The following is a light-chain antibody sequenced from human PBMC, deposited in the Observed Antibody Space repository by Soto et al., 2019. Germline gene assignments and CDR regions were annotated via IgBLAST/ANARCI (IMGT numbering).Light chain of an antibody. CDR3: QHYNSYSEA. V-gene: IGKV1-5*03. Sequence: DIPLTQPPSTVSGSVGYRVTITCRASQTIRSWLAWYQQKPGKAPKLLIYKASSLKSGVPSRFSGSGSGTEFTLTISSLQPDDFATYYCQHYNSYSEAFGQGTKVDIK. CDR1: QTIRSW. CDR2: KAS. J-gene: IGKJ1*01.